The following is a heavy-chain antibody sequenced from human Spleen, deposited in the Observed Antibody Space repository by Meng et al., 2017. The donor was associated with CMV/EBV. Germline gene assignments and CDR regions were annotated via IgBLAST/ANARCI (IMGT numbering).Heavy chain of an antibody. CDR2: ISSNGGST. Sequence: GESLKISCAASGFTFSSYAMHWVRQAPGRGLEYVSAISSNGGSTYYADSVKGRFTISIDNSKNTLYLKMDSLRAEDMAVYYCSTGIYRGITGTHFDYWGQGTLVTVSS. CDR1: GFTFSSYA. CDR3: STGIYRGITGTHFDY. D-gene: IGHD1-14*01. V-gene: IGHV3-64*02. J-gene: IGHJ4*02.